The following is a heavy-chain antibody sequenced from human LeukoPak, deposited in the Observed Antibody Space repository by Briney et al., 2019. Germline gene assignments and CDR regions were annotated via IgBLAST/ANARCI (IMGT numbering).Heavy chain of an antibody. CDR2: INWNGGST. J-gene: IGHJ4*02. CDR3: AKDMGNNYYDSSGYSH. CDR1: GFTFDDYG. D-gene: IGHD3-22*01. V-gene: IGHV3-20*04. Sequence: PGGSLRLSCAASGFTFDDYGMSWVRQAPGKGLEWVSGINWNGGSTGYADSVKGRFTISRDNAKNSLYLQMNSLRAEDMALYYCAKDMGNNYYDSSGYSHWGQGTLVTVSS.